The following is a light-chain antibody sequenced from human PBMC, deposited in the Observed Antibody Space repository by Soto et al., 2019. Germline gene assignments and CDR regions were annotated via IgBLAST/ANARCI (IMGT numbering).Light chain of an antibody. V-gene: IGLV2-11*01. J-gene: IGLJ1*01. CDR1: SSDVGAYNY. Sequence: QSVLTQPRSVSGSPGQSVTISCTGTSSDVGAYNYVSWYQQHPGKAPKLMIYDVSKRPSGVPDRFSGSKSGNTASLTISGLQAEDEADYYCCSYAGSYLDVFGTGTKLTVL. CDR3: CSYAGSYLDV. CDR2: DVS.